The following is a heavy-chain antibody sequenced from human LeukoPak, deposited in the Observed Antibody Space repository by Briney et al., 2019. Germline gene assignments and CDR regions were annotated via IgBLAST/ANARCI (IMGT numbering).Heavy chain of an antibody. Sequence: PGGSLRLSCAASGFTFRSSGMHWVRQTPGKGLEWVAFIWYDGNEIYYADSVKGRFTISRDNSRNTLYLQMNSLRTEDTAVYYCARSRGPTTADWFDPWGQGTLVTVSS. D-gene: IGHD4-17*01. J-gene: IGHJ5*02. V-gene: IGHV3-30*02. CDR3: ARSRGPTTADWFDP. CDR2: IWYDGNEI. CDR1: GFTFRSSG.